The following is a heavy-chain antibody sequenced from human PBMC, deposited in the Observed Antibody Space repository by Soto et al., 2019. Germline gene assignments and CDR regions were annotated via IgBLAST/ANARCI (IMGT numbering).Heavy chain of an antibody. J-gene: IGHJ5*02. D-gene: IGHD2-15*01. V-gene: IGHV1-2*02. CDR2: MNPRSGGS. CDR3: AREILRGRGNESISWFDP. Sequence: GASVKVSCKASGYTFTNYYMHWLRQAPGQGREWMGWMNPRSGGSKYAQAFQDRVTMTRDASISTAYMEMTSLRHGDTAVYFCAREILRGRGNESISWFDPWGQGTLVTVSS. CDR1: GYTFTNYY.